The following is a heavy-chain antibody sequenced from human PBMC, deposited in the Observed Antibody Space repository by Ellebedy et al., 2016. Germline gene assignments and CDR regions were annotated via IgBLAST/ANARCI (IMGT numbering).Heavy chain of an antibody. CDR2: ISVSSST. V-gene: IGHV3-23*01. D-gene: IGHD3-3*01. CDR1: GFIFKSYA. J-gene: IGHJ4*02. Sequence: GESLKISXAASGFIFKSYAMSWVRQDPGKGLEWVSTISVSSSTYYADSVKGRFNISRDNSKNTLYLQLNSLRAEDTAIYYCAKNQDYAFWSGIDYWGRGTLVTVSS. CDR3: AKNQDYAFWSGIDY.